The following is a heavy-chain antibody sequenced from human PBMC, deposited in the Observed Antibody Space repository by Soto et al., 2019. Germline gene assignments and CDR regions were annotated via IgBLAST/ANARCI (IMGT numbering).Heavy chain of an antibody. CDR2: IWNNGNRK. Sequence: QVQLVESGGGVVQPGRSLRLSCAASGFTFWNYGMHWVRQAPGKGPEWVATIWNNGNRKYYADSVTGRFTICRDNSRNTLYLEMNSLRGEDTAVYYCARAVSTTAVNWFDPCGQGTQVTVSS. CDR3: ARAVSTTAVNWFDP. J-gene: IGHJ5*02. CDR1: GFTFWNYG. D-gene: IGHD4-4*01. V-gene: IGHV3-33*01.